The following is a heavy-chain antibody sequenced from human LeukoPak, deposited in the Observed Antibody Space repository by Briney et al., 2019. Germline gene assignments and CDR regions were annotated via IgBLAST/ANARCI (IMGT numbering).Heavy chain of an antibody. CDR3: AKETRSSSQNWFDP. J-gene: IGHJ5*02. Sequence: QPGRSLRLSCAASGFTFSSYAMHWVRQAPGKGLEWVAVISYDGSNKYYADSVKGRFTISRDNSKNTLYLQMNSLRAEDTAVYYCAKETRSSSQNWFDPWGQGTLVTVSS. V-gene: IGHV3-30-3*01. CDR2: ISYDGSNK. CDR1: GFTFSSYA. D-gene: IGHD6-13*01.